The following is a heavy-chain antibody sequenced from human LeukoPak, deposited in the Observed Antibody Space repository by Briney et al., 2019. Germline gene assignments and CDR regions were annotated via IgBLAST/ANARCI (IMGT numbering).Heavy chain of an antibody. D-gene: IGHD4-11*01. J-gene: IGHJ4*02. CDR2: IRYDGSNK. Sequence: TGGPLRLSCAASGFTFSSYGMHWVRQAPGKGLEWVAFIRYDGSNKYYADSVKGRFTISRDNSKNTLYLQMNSLRAEDTAVYYCAKMRLQYLGNDYWGQGTLVTVSS. CDR1: GFTFSSYG. CDR3: AKMRLQYLGNDY. V-gene: IGHV3-30*02.